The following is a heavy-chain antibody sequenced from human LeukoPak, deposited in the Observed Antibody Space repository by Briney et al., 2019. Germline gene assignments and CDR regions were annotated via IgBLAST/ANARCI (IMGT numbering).Heavy chain of an antibody. CDR3: ARDDYEYYFDY. CDR1: GGSISLYY. J-gene: IGHJ4*02. V-gene: IGHV4-59*01. Sequence: SETLSLTCTVSGGSISLYYWSWIRQPPGRGLEWIGYIYYSGTTNYNPSLKSRLTISVDASKNQFSLKLSSVTAADTAVYYCARDDYEYYFDYWGQGTLVTVSS. CDR2: IYYSGTT. D-gene: IGHD4-17*01.